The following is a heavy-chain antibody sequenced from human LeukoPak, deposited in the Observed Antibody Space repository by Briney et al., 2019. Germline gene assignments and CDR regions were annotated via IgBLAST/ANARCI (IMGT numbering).Heavy chain of an antibody. CDR1: GGSFSGYY. CDR3: ASSGCSSTSCYRVGYYYYYMDV. J-gene: IGHJ6*03. Sequence: PSQTLSLTCAVYGGSFSGYYCSWIRQPPGKGLEWIGEINHSGSTNYNPSFKSRVTISVDTSKNQFALKLSSVAAADTGVYYCASSGCSSTSCYRVGYYYYYMDVWGKGTTVTVSS. V-gene: IGHV4-34*01. D-gene: IGHD2-2*02. CDR2: INHSGST.